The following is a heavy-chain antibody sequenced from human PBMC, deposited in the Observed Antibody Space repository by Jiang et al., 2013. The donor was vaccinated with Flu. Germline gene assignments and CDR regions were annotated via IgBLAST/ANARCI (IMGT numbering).Heavy chain of an antibody. D-gene: IGHD6-13*01. CDR2: IDWDDDK. V-gene: IGHV2-70*04. CDR3: ARTSIAAADGFNWFDP. Sequence: EWLARIDWDDDKFYSASLRTRLTISKDASKNQVVLTMTNMDPVDTATYYCARTSIAAADGFNWFDPWGQGTLVTVSS. J-gene: IGHJ5*02.